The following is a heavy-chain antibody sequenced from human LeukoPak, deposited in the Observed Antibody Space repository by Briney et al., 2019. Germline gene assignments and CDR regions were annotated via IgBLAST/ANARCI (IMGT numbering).Heavy chain of an antibody. Sequence: GGSLRLSCAASGFTFSSYAMHWVRQAPGKGLEWVAVISYDGSNKYYADSVKGRFTISRDNSKNTLYLQMNSLRAEDTAVYYCARTYCGGDCSAFDYWGQGTLVTVSS. V-gene: IGHV3-30-3*01. CDR2: ISYDGSNK. CDR3: ARTYCGGDCSAFDY. CDR1: GFTFSSYA. D-gene: IGHD2-21*02. J-gene: IGHJ4*02.